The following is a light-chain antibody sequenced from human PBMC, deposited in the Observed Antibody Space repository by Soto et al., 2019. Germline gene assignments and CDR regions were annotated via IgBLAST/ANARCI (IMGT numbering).Light chain of an antibody. Sequence: QSVLTQPASVSGSPGQSITISCTGTSTDIGRYNYVSWYQQHPGKAPKLMIYDVSNRPSGVSNRFSGSKSGNTASLTISGLQAEDEADSYCSSYTSSSTYVFGTGTKATVL. J-gene: IGLJ1*01. CDR3: SSYTSSSTYV. CDR2: DVS. CDR1: STDIGRYNY. V-gene: IGLV2-14*03.